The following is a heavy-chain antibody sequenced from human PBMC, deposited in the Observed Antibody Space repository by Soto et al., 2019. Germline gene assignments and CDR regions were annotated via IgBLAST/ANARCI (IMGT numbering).Heavy chain of an antibody. V-gene: IGHV3-48*01. J-gene: IGHJ5*02. D-gene: IGHD5-12*01. CDR2: ISDSGSTI. CDR3: TRDGS. Sequence: GGSLRLSCAASGYPFSSYAMNWVRQTPDKGLEWLSYISDSGSTIHYADSVKGRFTISRDNAKNSLYLQMNSLRADDTAVYYCTRDGSWGQGTLVTVSS. CDR1: GYPFSSYA.